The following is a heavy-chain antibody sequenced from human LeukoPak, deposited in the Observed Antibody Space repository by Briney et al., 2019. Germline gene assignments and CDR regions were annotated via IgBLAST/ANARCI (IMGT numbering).Heavy chain of an antibody. CDR3: ARGYQDCGGDCYETHYGMDV. V-gene: IGHV3-30-3*01. J-gene: IGHJ6*02. D-gene: IGHD2-21*02. CDR1: GFTFSSYA. Sequence: PGRSLRLSCAASGFTFSSYAMHWVRQAPGKGLEWVAVISYDGSNKYYADSVKGRFTISRDNSKNTLYLQMNSLRAEDTAVYYCARGYQDCGGDCYETHYGMDVWGQGTTVTVSS. CDR2: ISYDGSNK.